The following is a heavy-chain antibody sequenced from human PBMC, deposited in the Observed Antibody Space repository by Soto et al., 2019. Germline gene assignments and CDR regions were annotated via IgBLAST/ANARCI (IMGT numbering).Heavy chain of an antibody. CDR1: GGSISSGGYY. J-gene: IGHJ4*02. D-gene: IGHD3-10*01. Sequence: SETLSLTCTVSGGSISSGGYYWSWIRQHPGKGLEWIGYIYYSGSTYYNPSLKSRVTISVDTSKNQFSLKLSSVTAADTAVYYCARGARRDGSGSYYVIDYWGQGTLVTVSS. CDR2: IYYSGST. CDR3: ARGARRDGSGSYYVIDY. V-gene: IGHV4-31*03.